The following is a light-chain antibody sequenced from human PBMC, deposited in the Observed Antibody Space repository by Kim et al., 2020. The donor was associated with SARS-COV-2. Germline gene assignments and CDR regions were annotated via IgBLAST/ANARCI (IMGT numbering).Light chain of an antibody. CDR1: SSDVGSYNL. J-gene: IGLJ1*01. V-gene: IGLV2-23*02. Sequence: QSALTQPASVSGSPGQSITISCTGTSSDVGSYNLVSWYQQHPGKAPKLMIYEVSKRPSGVSNRFSGSKSGNTASLTISGVQAEDEADYYCYSYAGSSTYVFGTGTKVTVL. CDR2: EVS. CDR3: YSYAGSSTYV.